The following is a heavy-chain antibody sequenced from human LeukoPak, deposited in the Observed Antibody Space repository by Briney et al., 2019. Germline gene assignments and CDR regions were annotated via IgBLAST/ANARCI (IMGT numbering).Heavy chain of an antibody. D-gene: IGHD2-8*01. CDR1: GFALSSHW. V-gene: IGHV3-7*03. CDR3: ARNNAMDV. J-gene: IGHJ6*02. Sequence: GGSLRLSCAASGFALSSHWMTWVRQVPGRGPEWVANVNRDGSETYYLDSVKGRFTISKDNAKNSLYLQMNSLRAEDTALYHCARNNAMDVWGQGTTGIVSS. CDR2: VNRDGSET.